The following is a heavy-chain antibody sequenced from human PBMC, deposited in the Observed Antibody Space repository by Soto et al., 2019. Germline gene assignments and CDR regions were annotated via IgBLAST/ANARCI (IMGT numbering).Heavy chain of an antibody. V-gene: IGHV3-23*01. J-gene: IGHJ4*02. CDR3: AKVAPTWVTSPAYFDY. D-gene: IGHD2-21*02. CDR2: VSGSGGST. CDR1: GFTFSSYA. Sequence: EVQLLESGGGLVQPGGSLRLSCAASGFTFSSYAMSWVRQAPGKGLEWVSAVSGSGGSTYYADSVKGRFTISRDNSKNTLYLQMNSLRAEDTAVYYCAKVAPTWVTSPAYFDYWGQGTLVTVSS.